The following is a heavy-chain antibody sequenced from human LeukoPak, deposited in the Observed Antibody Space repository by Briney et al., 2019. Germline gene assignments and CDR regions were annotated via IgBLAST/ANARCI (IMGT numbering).Heavy chain of an antibody. CDR2: IKSDGSST. Sequence: GGSLRLSCAASGFTFSAYWMHWVRQAPGKGLVWVSRIKSDGSSTNYADSVKGRFTISRDNAKNTLYLQMNSLRAEDTAVYYCASTRAGYVNAFDIWGQGTMVTVSS. CDR1: GFTFSAYW. D-gene: IGHD5-12*01. J-gene: IGHJ3*02. CDR3: ASTRAGYVNAFDI. V-gene: IGHV3-74*01.